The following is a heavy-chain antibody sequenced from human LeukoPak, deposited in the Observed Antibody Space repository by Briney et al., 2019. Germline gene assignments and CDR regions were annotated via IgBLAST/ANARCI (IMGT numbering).Heavy chain of an antibody. CDR3: GKGPGYSVYDNLPHH. CDR2: ISDDGSKI. Sequence: HAGGSLRLSCAASGFTFSSYSMNWVRQAPGKGLEWVAVISDDGSKIYYGDSVKGRSTISRDNSKNTLNLQMDSLRADDTAVYYCGKGPGYSVYDNLPHHWGQGTLVTVSS. D-gene: IGHD5/OR15-5a*01. J-gene: IGHJ5*02. CDR1: GFTFSSYS. V-gene: IGHV3-30*18.